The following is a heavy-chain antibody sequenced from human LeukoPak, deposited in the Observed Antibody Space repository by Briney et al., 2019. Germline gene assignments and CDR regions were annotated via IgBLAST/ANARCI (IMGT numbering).Heavy chain of an antibody. V-gene: IGHV4-4*08. CDR2: VSTNGNT. CDR1: GGSLSSYY. CDR3: AKYCSGETCLDN. J-gene: IGHJ4*02. Sequence: PETLSLTCSLSGGSLSSYYSSWVPQPPGSGVEWTGYVSTNGNTNYTPSLMGRVTISVDTSKNQSSLSVSSVTAAETAVYYCAKYCSGETCLDNWGQGTLVTVSS. D-gene: IGHD2-15*01.